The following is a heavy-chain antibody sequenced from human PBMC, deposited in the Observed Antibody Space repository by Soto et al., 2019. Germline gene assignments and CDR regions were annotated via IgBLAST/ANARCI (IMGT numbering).Heavy chain of an antibody. V-gene: IGHV4-39*01. J-gene: IGHJ5*02. CDR2: VFYTGFT. CDR3: ARQVPAAIRLGWFDP. Sequence: TLSLTCAVSGGSISGSYYYWGWLRQSPGKGPEWIGSVFYTGFTSYNPSLESRVSVSVDTSKNQFSLKLSSVTAADTAVYYCARQVPAAIRLGWFDPWGQGTLVTVS. CDR1: GGSISGSYYY. D-gene: IGHD2-2*02.